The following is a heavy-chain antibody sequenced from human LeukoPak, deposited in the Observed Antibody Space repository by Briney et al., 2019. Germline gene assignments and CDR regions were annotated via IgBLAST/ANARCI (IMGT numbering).Heavy chain of an antibody. CDR3: ARDTRDYGDFFDY. V-gene: IGHV1-69*13. J-gene: IGHJ4*02. Sequence: GASVKVSCKASGGTFSSYAISWVRQAPGQGLEWMGGIIPIFGTANYAQKFQGRVTITADESTSTAYMELSSLRSEDTAVYYCARDTRDYGDFFDYWGQGTLVTVSS. D-gene: IGHD4-17*01. CDR2: IIPIFGTA. CDR1: GGTFSSYA.